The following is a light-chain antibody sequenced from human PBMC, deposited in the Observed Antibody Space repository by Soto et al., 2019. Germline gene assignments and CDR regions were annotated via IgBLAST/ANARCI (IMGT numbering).Light chain of an antibody. V-gene: IGKV1-33*01. CDR2: DAS. Sequence: DIQMTQSPSSLSASVGDRVTITCQASQDISNYLNWYQQKPGKAPKLLIYDASNLETGVPSRFSGSGSGTDFTFTISSLQPEDIATYYCQQYDNLPPDKILTFGGGTKVEIK. CDR3: QQYDNLPPDKILT. J-gene: IGKJ4*01. CDR1: QDISNY.